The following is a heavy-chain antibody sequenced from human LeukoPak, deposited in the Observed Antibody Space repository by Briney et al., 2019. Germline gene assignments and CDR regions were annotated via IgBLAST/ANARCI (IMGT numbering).Heavy chain of an antibody. V-gene: IGHV3-23*01. Sequence: PGGSLRLSCAASGFTFSIYAMSWVRQAPGKGLEWVSGISGSGGSTYYADSVKGRFTISRDNAKNSLYLQMNSLRAEDTAVYYCARGGDNYGYIFDYWGQGTLVTVSS. J-gene: IGHJ4*02. D-gene: IGHD5-18*01. CDR1: GFTFSIYA. CDR2: ISGSGGST. CDR3: ARGGDNYGYIFDY.